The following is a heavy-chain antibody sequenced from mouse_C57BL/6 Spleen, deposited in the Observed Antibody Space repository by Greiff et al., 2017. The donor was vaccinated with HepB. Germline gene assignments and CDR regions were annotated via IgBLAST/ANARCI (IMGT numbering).Heavy chain of an antibody. V-gene: IGHV1-50*01. CDR3: ARRAVVARDY. CDR1: GYTFTSYW. Sequence: VKQSCKASGYTFTSYWMQWVKQRPGQGLEWIGEIDPSDSYTNYNQKFKGKATLTVDTSSSTAYMQLSSLTSEDSAVYYCARRAVVARDYWGQGTTLTVSS. CDR2: IDPSDSYT. J-gene: IGHJ2*01. D-gene: IGHD1-1*01.